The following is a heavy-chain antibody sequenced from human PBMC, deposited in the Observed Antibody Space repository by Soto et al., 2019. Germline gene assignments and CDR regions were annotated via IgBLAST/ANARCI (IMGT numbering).Heavy chain of an antibody. CDR3: ARDPIVVVTAPFDY. D-gene: IGHD2-21*02. CDR1: GYTFTSYG. CDR2: ISAYNGNT. V-gene: IGHV1-18*01. Sequence: ASVKVSCKASGYTFTSYGISWVRQAPGQGLEWMGWISAYNGNTNYAQKLQGRVTMTTDTSTSTAYMELRSLRSDDTAVYYCARDPIVVVTAPFDYWGQGTLVTVSS. J-gene: IGHJ4*02.